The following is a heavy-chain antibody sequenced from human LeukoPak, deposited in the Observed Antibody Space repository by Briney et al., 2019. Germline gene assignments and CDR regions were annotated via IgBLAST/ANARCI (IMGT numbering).Heavy chain of an antibody. D-gene: IGHD6-13*01. CDR3: ARDLYSSRTNDAFVI. V-gene: IGHV4-39*07. Sequence: SETLSLTCTVAGCSIRSSSYYWGWIRQPPGNGLEWMGSIYYSGSTYYNPSLKSRVTISVDTSKNQFSLKLSSVTAADTAVYYCARDLYSSRTNDAFVIWGQGTMVTVSS. CDR1: GCSIRSSSYY. CDR2: IYYSGST. J-gene: IGHJ3*02.